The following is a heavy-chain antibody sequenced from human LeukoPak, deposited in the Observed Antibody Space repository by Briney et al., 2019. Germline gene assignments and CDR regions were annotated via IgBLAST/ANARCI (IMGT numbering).Heavy chain of an antibody. CDR3: ARGVRQQLVNFDY. CDR1: GFTFSSYW. D-gene: IGHD6-13*01. CDR2: IKQDGSEK. J-gene: IGHJ4*02. Sequence: PGGSLRLSCAASGFTFSSYWMSWVRQAPGKGLEWVANIKQDGSEKYYVDSVKGRFTISRDNAKNSLYLQMNSLRAEDTAVYYCARGVRQQLVNFDYWGQGTLVTVSS. V-gene: IGHV3-7*01.